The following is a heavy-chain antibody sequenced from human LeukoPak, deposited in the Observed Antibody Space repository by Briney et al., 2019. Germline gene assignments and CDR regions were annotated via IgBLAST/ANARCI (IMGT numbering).Heavy chain of an antibody. CDR2: IYPGDSDT. V-gene: IGHV5-51*01. Sequence: GESLKISCKGSGYSFTNYWIGWVRQMPGKGLEWMGIIYPGDSDTRYSPSFQGQVTVSADKSITTAYLQWSSLKASDTAMYYCARRRDLYSGSYYPFDYWGQGTLVTVSS. CDR3: ARRRDLYSGSYYPFDY. D-gene: IGHD1-26*01. J-gene: IGHJ4*02. CDR1: GYSFTNYW.